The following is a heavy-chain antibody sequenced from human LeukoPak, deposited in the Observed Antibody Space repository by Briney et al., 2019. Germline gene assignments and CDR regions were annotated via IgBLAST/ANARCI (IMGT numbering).Heavy chain of an antibody. J-gene: IGHJ3*02. V-gene: IGHV1-69*13. Sequence: ASVKVSCKASGYSFTSHYMHWVRQAPGQGLEWMGGIIPIFGTANYAQKFQGRVTITADESTSTAYMELSSLRSEDTAVYYCARRPSRLEPYYYDSSGYTWGAFDIWGQGTMVTVSS. CDR3: ARRPSRLEPYYYDSSGYTWGAFDI. CDR1: GYSFTSHY. CDR2: IIPIFGTA. D-gene: IGHD3-22*01.